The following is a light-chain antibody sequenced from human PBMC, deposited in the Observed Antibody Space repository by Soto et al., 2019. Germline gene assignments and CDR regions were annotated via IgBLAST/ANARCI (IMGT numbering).Light chain of an antibody. J-gene: IGKJ4*01. CDR1: QSISSW. CDR2: DAS. CDR3: QQYSSHDLLT. Sequence: DIQMTQSPATLSASVGDRVTITCRASQSISSWLAWYQEKPGRAPKLLIYDASTLESGVPSRFSGSGSGTEVTLTSSSLQPDDFATYYCQQYSSHDLLTFGGGTKVEIK. V-gene: IGKV1-5*01.